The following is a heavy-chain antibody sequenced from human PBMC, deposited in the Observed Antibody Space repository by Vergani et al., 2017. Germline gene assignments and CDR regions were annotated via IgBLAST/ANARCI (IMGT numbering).Heavy chain of an antibody. CDR2: IYYSGST. D-gene: IGHD5-24*01. V-gene: IGHV4-34*11. Sequence: QVQLQQWGAGLLKPSETLSLTCAVYGGSFSGYYWSWIRQPPGKGLEWIGYIYYSGSTNYNPSLKSRVTISVDTSKNQFSLKLSSVTAADTAVYYCARESSRRDSIAFDIWGQGTMVTVSS. CDR1: GGSFSGYY. J-gene: IGHJ3*02. CDR3: ARESSRRDSIAFDI.